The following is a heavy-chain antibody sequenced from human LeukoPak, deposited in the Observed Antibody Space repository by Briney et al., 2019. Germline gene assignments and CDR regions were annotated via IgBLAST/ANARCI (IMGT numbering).Heavy chain of an antibody. V-gene: IGHV3-21*01. J-gene: IGHJ4*02. CDR2: ISSSSSYI. D-gene: IGHD4-23*01. CDR1: GFTFSSYS. Sequence: KTGGSLRLSCAASGFTFSSYSMNWVRQAPGKGLEWVSSISSSSSYIYYADSVKGRFTISRDNSKNTLYLQMNSLRAENTAEYYCAKDSVETGFDYWGQGTLVTVSS. CDR3: AKDSVETGFDY.